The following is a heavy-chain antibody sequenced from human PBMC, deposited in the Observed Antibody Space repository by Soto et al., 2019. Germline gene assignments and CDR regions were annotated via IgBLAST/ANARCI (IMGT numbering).Heavy chain of an antibody. CDR3: ARDRRWCSSTSCWDWFDP. J-gene: IGHJ5*02. V-gene: IGHV4-59*01. D-gene: IGHD2-2*01. CDR1: GGSISSYY. Sequence: SSETLSLTCTVSGGSISSYYWSWIRQPPGKGLEWIGYIYYSGSTNYNPSLKSRVTISVDTSKNQFSLKLSSVTAADTAVYYCARDRRWCSSTSCWDWFDPWSQGALVTVSS. CDR2: IYYSGST.